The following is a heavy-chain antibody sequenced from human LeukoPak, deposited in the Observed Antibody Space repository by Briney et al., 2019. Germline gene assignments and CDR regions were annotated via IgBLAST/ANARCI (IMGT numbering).Heavy chain of an antibody. CDR1: GGSISSGGYS. J-gene: IGHJ4*02. D-gene: IGHD2-15*01. Sequence: SETLSLTCAVSGGSISSGGYSWSWIRQPPGRGLEWIGYIYHSGSTYYNPSLKSRVTISVDRSKNQFSLKLSSVTAADTAVYYCARAVPLDKYCSGGSCYSDYFDYWGQGTLVTVSS. CDR2: IYHSGST. V-gene: IGHV4-30-2*01. CDR3: ARAVPLDKYCSGGSCYSDYFDY.